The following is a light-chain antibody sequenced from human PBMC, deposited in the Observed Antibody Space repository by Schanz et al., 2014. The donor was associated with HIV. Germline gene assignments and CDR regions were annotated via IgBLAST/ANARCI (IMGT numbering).Light chain of an antibody. J-gene: IGLJ1*01. CDR1: SSDIGIF. V-gene: IGLV2-14*03. CDR3: TSYTYATNTVV. CDR2: DVS. Sequence: QSVLTQPASVSGSPGQTITIPCSGTSSDIGIFVSWYQHYPDKAPKLMIYDVSNRPSGVPSRFSGSKSGSTASLTISGLQPDDEADYYCTSYTYATNTVVFGPGTKLTVL.